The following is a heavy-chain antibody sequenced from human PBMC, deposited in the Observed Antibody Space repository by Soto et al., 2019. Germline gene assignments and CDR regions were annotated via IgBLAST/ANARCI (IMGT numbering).Heavy chain of an antibody. J-gene: IGHJ5*02. Sequence: SETLSLTCSISGGSISGYHWNWIRQTPGKGLEWIGYIYYSGSTNYNPSLKSRVTISVDTSKNQFSLKLSSVTAADTAVYYCARSPVYYDSSGYYFWFDPWGKGTLVTVSS. D-gene: IGHD3-22*01. CDR3: ARSPVYYDSSGYYFWFDP. CDR1: GGSISGYH. V-gene: IGHV4-59*01. CDR2: IYYSGST.